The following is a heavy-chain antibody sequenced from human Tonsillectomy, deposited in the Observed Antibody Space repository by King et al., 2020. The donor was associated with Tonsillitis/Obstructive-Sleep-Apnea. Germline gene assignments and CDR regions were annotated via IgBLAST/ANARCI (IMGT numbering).Heavy chain of an antibody. CDR2: IDPSDSYT. CDR1: GYSFTSYW. Sequence: QLVQSGAEVKKPGESLRISCKGSGYSFTSYWITWVRQMPGKGLEWMGRIDPSDSYTNYSPSFQGHVTISADKSISTAYLQWNSLKASDTAMYYCTTFDGYSYCQYYFDYWGQGTLVTVSS. V-gene: IGHV5-10-1*01. J-gene: IGHJ4*02. CDR3: TTFDGYSYCQYYFDY. D-gene: IGHD5-18*01.